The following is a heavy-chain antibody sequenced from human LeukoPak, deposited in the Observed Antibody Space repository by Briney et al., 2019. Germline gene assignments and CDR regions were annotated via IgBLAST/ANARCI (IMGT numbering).Heavy chain of an antibody. Sequence: TPSGTLSLTCAVSGGSISSSNWWSWVRQPPGQGLEWIGEIYHSGSTNYNPSLKSRVTISVDKSKNQFSLKLSSVTAADTAVYYCARSSGWSRYYFDYWGQGTLVTVSS. CDR1: GGSISSSNW. CDR2: IYHSGST. V-gene: IGHV4-4*02. J-gene: IGHJ4*02. CDR3: ARSSGWSRYYFDY. D-gene: IGHD6-19*01.